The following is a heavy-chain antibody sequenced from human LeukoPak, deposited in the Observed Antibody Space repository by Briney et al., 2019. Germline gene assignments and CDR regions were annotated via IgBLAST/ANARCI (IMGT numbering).Heavy chain of an antibody. V-gene: IGHV3-9*01. Sequence: GGSLRLSCAASGFTFVDYAMHWVRQAPGKGLEWVSGISWNSGSIGYADSVKGRFTISRDNAKNSLYLQMNSLRAEDTALYYCAKDIEDTAMGSHFDYWGQGTLVTVSS. J-gene: IGHJ4*02. CDR3: AKDIEDTAMGSHFDY. CDR1: GFTFVDYA. CDR2: ISWNSGSI. D-gene: IGHD5-18*01.